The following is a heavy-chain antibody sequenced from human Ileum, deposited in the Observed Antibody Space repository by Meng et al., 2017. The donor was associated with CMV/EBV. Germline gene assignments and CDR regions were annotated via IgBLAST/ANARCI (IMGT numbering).Heavy chain of an antibody. CDR2: ISTSGNYI. CDR3: ARDFGAIPFDS. V-gene: IGHV3-21*01. CDR1: GFTFSSYS. J-gene: IGHJ4*02. Sequence: GESLKISCAASGFTFSSYSMNWVRQAPGKGLEWLSSISTSGNYIYYADSVKGRFTMSRDNAKNSLYLQMNSLRADDTAVYYCARDFGAIPFDSWGQGTLVTVSS. D-gene: IGHD3-16*01.